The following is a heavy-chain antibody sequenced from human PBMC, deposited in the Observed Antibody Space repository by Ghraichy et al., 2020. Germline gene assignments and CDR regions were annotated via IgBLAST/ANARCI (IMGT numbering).Heavy chain of an antibody. CDR1: GFTFSRSW. Sequence: ETLSLTCAASGFTFSRSWMHWVRQAPGKGLVWVSRIKGVGSDKRYADSVRGRFTISRDNAKNTLFLQMNSLRADDTAVYYCVRDGDNFNFDFWGQGNLVTVA. V-gene: IGHV3-74*01. CDR2: IKGVGSDK. CDR3: VRDGDNFNFDF. D-gene: IGHD4-17*01. J-gene: IGHJ4*02.